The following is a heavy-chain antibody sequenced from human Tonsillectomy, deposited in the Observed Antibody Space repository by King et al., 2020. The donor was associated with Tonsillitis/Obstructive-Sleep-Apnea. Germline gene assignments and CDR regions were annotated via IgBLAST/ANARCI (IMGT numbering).Heavy chain of an antibody. CDR2: IKSKTDGGTT. CDR1: GFTFSNAW. D-gene: IGHD2-8*01. Sequence: VQLVESGGGLVKPGGSLRLSCAASGFTFSNAWMSWVRQAPGKGLEWVGRIKSKTDGGTTDYAAPVKGRFTISRDDSKNTLYLQMNSLKTEDTAVYYCTTGYCTNGGCYSPDYWGQGTLGTVSS. J-gene: IGHJ4*02. CDR3: TTGYCTNGGCYSPDY. V-gene: IGHV3-15*01.